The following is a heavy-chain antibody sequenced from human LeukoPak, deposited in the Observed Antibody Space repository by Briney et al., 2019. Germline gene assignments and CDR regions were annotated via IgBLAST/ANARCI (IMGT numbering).Heavy chain of an antibody. Sequence: GGSLRLSCTASGFTFGDYAMSWVHQAPGKGLDSVGFIRSKAYGATTEYAASVKGRFTISRDDSKSIAYLQMNTLKTEDTAMYYCTRDDGYYMGYWGQGNLVTVSS. CDR3: TRDDGYYMGY. J-gene: IGHJ4*02. V-gene: IGHV3-49*04. D-gene: IGHD5-24*01. CDR2: IRSKAYGATT. CDR1: GFTFGDYA.